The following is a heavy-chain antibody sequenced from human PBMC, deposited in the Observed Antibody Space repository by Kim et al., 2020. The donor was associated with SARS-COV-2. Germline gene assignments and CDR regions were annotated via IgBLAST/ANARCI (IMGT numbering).Heavy chain of an antibody. J-gene: IGHJ6*02. V-gene: IGHV4-34*01. CDR1: GGSFSGYY. D-gene: IGHD6-13*01. CDR2: INHSGST. Sequence: SETLSLTCAVYGGSFSGYYWSWIRQPPGKGLEWIGEINHSGSTNYNPSLKSRVTISVDTSKNQFSLKLSSVTAADTAVYYCVRGRVAAAPYGMDVWGQGTTVTVSS. CDR3: VRGRVAAAPYGMDV.